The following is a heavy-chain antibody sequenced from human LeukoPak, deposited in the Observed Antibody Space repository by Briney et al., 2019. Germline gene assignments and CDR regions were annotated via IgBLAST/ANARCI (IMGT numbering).Heavy chain of an antibody. D-gene: IGHD3-10*01. CDR1: GASISSSY. CDR2: IYYSGST. CDR3: ARQALGDRRFDY. J-gene: IGHJ4*02. Sequence: SETLSLTCTVSGASISSSYCTWIRQPAGEGLEWIGYIYYSGSTNYNPSLKSRVTISVDTSKNQFSLKLSSVTAADTAVYYCARQALGDRRFDYWGQGTLVTVSS. V-gene: IGHV4-59*01.